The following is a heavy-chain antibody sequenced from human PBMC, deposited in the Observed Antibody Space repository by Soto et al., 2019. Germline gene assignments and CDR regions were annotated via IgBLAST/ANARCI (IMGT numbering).Heavy chain of an antibody. Sequence: LSLTCTVSGVSITSHYWTWIRQPPGKGLEWIGNIHYSGSTNYSPSLKGRVIISVDTAENQSSLKLRSVTTADTAVYYCTVGGAWNPFDYWGQGNLVNVSS. J-gene: IGHJ4*02. CDR2: IHYSGST. CDR3: TVGGAWNPFDY. CDR1: GVSITSHY. V-gene: IGHV4-59*11. D-gene: IGHD1-1*01.